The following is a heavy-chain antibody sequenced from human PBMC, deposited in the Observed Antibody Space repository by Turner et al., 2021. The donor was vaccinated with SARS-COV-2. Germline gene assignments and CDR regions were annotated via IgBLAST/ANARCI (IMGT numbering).Heavy chain of an antibody. Sequence: QVQLQESGPGLVKPSETLSLTCTVSGVSISSYYWSWIRQPAGKGLEWIGRSYTSGGTNYNPSLKSRLTMSVDTSKNQFSLKLSSVTAADTAVYYCARERLDSSSWFLFYRTWFDPWGQGTLVTVSS. J-gene: IGHJ5*02. D-gene: IGHD6-13*01. CDR3: ARERLDSSSWFLFYRTWFDP. V-gene: IGHV4-4*07. CDR2: SYTSGGT. CDR1: GVSISSYY.